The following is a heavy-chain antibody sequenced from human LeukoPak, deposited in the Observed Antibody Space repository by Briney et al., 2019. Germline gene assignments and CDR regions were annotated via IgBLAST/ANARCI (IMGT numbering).Heavy chain of an antibody. CDR2: IHYSGST. J-gene: IGHJ3*02. CDR3: ARHYRGALTGTMGAFDI. D-gene: IGHD6-19*01. CDR1: GGSISSRSYY. Sequence: SETLSLTCTVSGGSISSRSYYWGWVRQPPGKGLEWTGSIHYSGSTYYDASFKSRVTMSVDTSKNQFSLKLSSVTAADTAVYYCARHYRGALTGTMGAFDIWGQGTMVTVSS. V-gene: IGHV4-39*01.